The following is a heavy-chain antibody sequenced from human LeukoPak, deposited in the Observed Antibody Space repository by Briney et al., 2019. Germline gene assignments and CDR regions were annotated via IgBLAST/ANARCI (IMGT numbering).Heavy chain of an antibody. V-gene: IGHV3-23*01. D-gene: IGHD1-14*01. CDR1: GFTFSSDA. Sequence: PGGSLRLSCAASGFTFSSDAMSWVRQAPGKGLEWVSAISGSGGSTYYADSVKGRFTISRDNSKNTLYLQMNSLRAEDTAVYYCAKAESSTGIVYYYYMDVWGKGTTVTVSS. J-gene: IGHJ6*03. CDR2: ISGSGGST. CDR3: AKAESSTGIVYYYYMDV.